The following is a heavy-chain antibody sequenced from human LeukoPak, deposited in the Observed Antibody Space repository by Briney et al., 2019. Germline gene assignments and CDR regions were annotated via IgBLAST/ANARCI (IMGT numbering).Heavy chain of an antibody. D-gene: IGHD5-18*01. CDR2: INPSGNST. CDR3: TRDRSGYRYGWFDY. J-gene: IGHJ4*02. V-gene: IGHV1-46*01. CDR1: GYTFTSYY. Sequence: ASVKVSCKASGYTFTSYYIHWVRQAPGQGLEWMGIINPSGNSTTYAQKFQGRVTMTRDMSTRTFYMELSSLRSEDTAVYYCTRDRSGYRYGWFDYWGQGTLVTVSS.